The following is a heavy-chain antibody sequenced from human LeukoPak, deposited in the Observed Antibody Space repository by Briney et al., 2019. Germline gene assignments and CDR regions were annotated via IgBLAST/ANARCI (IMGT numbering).Heavy chain of an antibody. CDR2: IGTAGDT. CDR1: GFTFSSYD. J-gene: IGHJ3*02. Sequence: PGGSLRLSCAASGFTFSSYDMHWVRLATGKGLEWVSAIGTAGDTYYPGSVKGRFTISRENAKNSLYLQMNSLRAGDTAVYYCARGGYDDAFDIWGQGTMVTVSS. CDR3: ARGGYDDAFDI. D-gene: IGHD3-3*01. V-gene: IGHV3-13*01.